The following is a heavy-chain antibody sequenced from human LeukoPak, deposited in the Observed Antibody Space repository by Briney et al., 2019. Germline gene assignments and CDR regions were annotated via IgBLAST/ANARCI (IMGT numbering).Heavy chain of an antibody. J-gene: IGHJ3*01. CDR1: GFTFSSNA. Sequence: GGSLRLSCAASGFTFSSNAMSWVRQAPVKGLEWVSTISGNYGSTYYADSVKGRFTISRDNFKNTVFLRMNSLRAEDTAVYYCAKVVLLLTASDAFDFWGQGTKVTVSS. V-gene: IGHV3-23*01. D-gene: IGHD2-21*02. CDR2: ISGNYGST. CDR3: AKVVLLLTASDAFDF.